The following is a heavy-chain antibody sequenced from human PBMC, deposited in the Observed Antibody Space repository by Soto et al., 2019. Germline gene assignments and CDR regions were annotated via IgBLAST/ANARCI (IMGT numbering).Heavy chain of an antibody. CDR3: ARATSSDYGMDV. Sequence: SVKVSCKASGYTFTSYYIHWVRQAPGQGLEWMGIINPSGGSTTYARKFQGRVSMTRDTSTSTDYMELTSLRSEDTAVFYCARATSSDYGMDVCGQGTTVTASS. V-gene: IGHV1-46*01. CDR1: GYTFTSYY. D-gene: IGHD3-3*01. J-gene: IGHJ6*01. CDR2: INPSGGST.